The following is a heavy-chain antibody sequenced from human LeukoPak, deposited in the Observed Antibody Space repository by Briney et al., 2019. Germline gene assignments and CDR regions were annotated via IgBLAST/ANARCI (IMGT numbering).Heavy chain of an antibody. Sequence: GASVKVSCKASGGIFSSKDITWVRQAPGQGLEWMGGIIPIFGTANYAQKFQGRVTITADESTSTAYMELSSLRSEDTAVYYCAREWGYSKGFDPWGQGTLVTVSS. D-gene: IGHD4-11*01. V-gene: IGHV1-69*01. J-gene: IGHJ5*02. CDR2: IIPIFGTA. CDR3: AREWGYSKGFDP. CDR1: GGIFSSKD.